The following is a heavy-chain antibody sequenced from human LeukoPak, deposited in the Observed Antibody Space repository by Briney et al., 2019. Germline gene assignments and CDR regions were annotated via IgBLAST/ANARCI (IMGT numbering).Heavy chain of an antibody. CDR3: TKWGDYDGSTGYYDSDY. CDR1: GFTFRNYA. V-gene: IGHV3-23*01. D-gene: IGHD3-9*01. Sequence: AGASLRLSCAASGFTFRNYAMSGVRQAPGKGLEWVSAIVGNGVSTYYADSVQGRFTISRDNSKNTLYLQMNSLRAEDTALYYCTKWGDYDGSTGYYDSDYWGQGTLVTVSS. J-gene: IGHJ4*02. CDR2: IVGNGVST.